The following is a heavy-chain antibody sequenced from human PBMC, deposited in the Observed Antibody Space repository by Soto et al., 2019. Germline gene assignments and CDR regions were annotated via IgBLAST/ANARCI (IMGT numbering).Heavy chain of an antibody. Sequence: ASVKVSCKASGYTFTSYGISWVRQAPGQGLEWMGWISAYNGNTNYAQKLQGRVTMTIDTSTSTAYMELRSLRSDDTAVYYCARDPSSSWSIAEYFQHWGQGTLVTVSS. J-gene: IGHJ1*01. CDR1: GYTFTSYG. CDR3: ARDPSSSWSIAEYFQH. D-gene: IGHD6-13*01. CDR2: ISAYNGNT. V-gene: IGHV1-18*01.